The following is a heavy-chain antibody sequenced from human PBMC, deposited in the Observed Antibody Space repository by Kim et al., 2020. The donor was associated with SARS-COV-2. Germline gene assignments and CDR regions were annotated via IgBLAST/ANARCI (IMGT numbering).Heavy chain of an antibody. CDR1: GGSISTNNYF. CDR3: VRHRKRRESSSSPNWFDP. CDR2: FYHSGST. D-gene: IGHD6-6*01. J-gene: IGHJ5*02. Sequence: SETLSLTCTVSGGSISTNNYFWGWIRQPPGKGLEWIGSFYHSGSTYYNPSLKSRVTVSGDTSTNQFFLKLSSVTAADTATYYCVRHRKRRESSSSPNWFDPWGQGTLVTVSS. V-gene: IGHV4-39*01.